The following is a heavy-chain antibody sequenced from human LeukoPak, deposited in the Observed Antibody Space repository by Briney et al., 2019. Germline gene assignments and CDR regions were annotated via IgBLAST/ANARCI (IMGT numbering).Heavy chain of an antibody. D-gene: IGHD5-12*01. J-gene: IGHJ4*02. CDR2: IYPGDSDT. CDR3: ARLGYSGYEGVYCFDN. Sequence: GESLKISCKGSGYSFTSYWIGWVRQMPGKGLEWMGIIYPGDSDTTYSPSFQGQVTISADRSITIAYLQWSSLKASDTAMYYCARLGYSGYEGVYCFDNWGQGTLVTVSS. CDR1: GYSFTSYW. V-gene: IGHV5-51*01.